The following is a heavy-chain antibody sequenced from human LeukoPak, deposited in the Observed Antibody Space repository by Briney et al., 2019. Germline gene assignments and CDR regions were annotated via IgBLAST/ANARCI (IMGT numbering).Heavy chain of an antibody. D-gene: IGHD6-19*01. CDR3: ARASVADDELFDY. Sequence: SSETLSLTCTVSGGSISSYYWSWIRQPPGKGLEWIGYIYSSGTTDYNPSLKSRVTISVDSSKNQLSLKLSSVNAADTAVYYCARASVADDELFDYWGQGTLVTVSS. CDR2: IYSSGTT. J-gene: IGHJ4*02. V-gene: IGHV4-59*01. CDR1: GGSISSYY.